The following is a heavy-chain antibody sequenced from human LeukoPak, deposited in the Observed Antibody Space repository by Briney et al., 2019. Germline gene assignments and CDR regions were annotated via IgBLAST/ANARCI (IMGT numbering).Heavy chain of an antibody. V-gene: IGHV1-18*01. D-gene: IGHD1-26*01. J-gene: IGHJ4*02. CDR1: GYTFTSYG. CDR3: ARVRWSYSGSYIDY. CDR2: ISAYNGNT. Sequence: ASVKVSCKASGYTFTSYGISWVRQAPGQGLEWMGWISAYNGNTNYAQKLQGRVTMATDTSTSTAYMELRSLRSDDTAVYYCARVRWSYSGSYIDYWGQGTLVTVSS.